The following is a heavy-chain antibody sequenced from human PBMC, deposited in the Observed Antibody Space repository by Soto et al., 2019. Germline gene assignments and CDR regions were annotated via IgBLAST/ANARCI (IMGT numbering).Heavy chain of an antibody. Sequence: SGPTLVNPTQTLTLTCSFSGFSLSTSGMGVGWIRQPPGKALEWLALIYWNDNKRYSPSLKNRLTITKDTSKNQVVLTMTNMDPVGTGTYYCAHRPPLGGIATPRTWFDPWGQGTLVTVSS. D-gene: IGHD6-13*01. CDR2: IYWNDNK. J-gene: IGHJ5*02. CDR3: AHRPPLGGIATPRTWFDP. CDR1: GFSLSTSGMG. V-gene: IGHV2-5*01.